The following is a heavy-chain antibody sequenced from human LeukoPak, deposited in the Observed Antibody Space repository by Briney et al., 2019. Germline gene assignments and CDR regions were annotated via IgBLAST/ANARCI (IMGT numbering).Heavy chain of an antibody. CDR3: ATDGFLEWFPTYYYYYYMDV. CDR1: GFTFSSYA. D-gene: IGHD3-3*01. J-gene: IGHJ6*03. V-gene: IGHV3-21*01. CDR2: ISSSSIYI. Sequence: GGSLRLSCAASGFTFSSYAMSWVRQAPGKGLGWVSSISSSSIYIYYADSVKGRFTISRDNAKNSLYLQMNSLRAEDTAVYYCATDGFLEWFPTYYYYYYMDVWGKGTTVTVSS.